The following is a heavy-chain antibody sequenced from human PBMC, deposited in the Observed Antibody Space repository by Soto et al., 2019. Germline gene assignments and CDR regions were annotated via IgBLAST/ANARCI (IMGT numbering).Heavy chain of an antibody. J-gene: IGHJ4*02. CDR2: IYYSGST. Sequence: KRQPPGKGLEWIGYIYYSGSTNYNPSLKSRVTISVDTSKNQFSLKLSSVTAADTAVYYCARSPSWVYFDYWVQGTLVIGFS. CDR3: ARSPSWVYFDY. V-gene: IGHV4-59*01. D-gene: IGHD1-26*01.